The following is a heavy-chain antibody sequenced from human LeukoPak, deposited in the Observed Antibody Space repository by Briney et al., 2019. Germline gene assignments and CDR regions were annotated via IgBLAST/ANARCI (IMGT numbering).Heavy chain of an antibody. V-gene: IGHV4-4*07. J-gene: IGHJ5*02. CDR3: ARDVRYASGWSTPES. D-gene: IGHD6-19*01. CDR2: IYSSGSA. CDR1: GGSIINHY. Sequence: SETPSLTCTVSGGSIINHYWSWIRQPAGKGLEWIGRIYSSGSANYSPSLKSRVSMSIDTSNNHFSLNLTSVTAADTALYFCARDVRYASGWSTPESWGQGTLVTVSS.